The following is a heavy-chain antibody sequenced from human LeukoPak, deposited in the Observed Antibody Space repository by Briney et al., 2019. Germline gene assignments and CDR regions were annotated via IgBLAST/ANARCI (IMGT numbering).Heavy chain of an antibody. J-gene: IGHJ4*02. CDR3: ARAMVRGVIAHGY. CDR2: MSPNSGNT. Sequence: ASVKVSCKASGYTFTSYDINWVRQATGQGLEWMGWMSPNSGNTGYAQKFQGRVTMTRNTSISTAYMELSSLRSEDTAVYYCARAMVRGVIAHGYWGQGTLVTVSS. V-gene: IGHV1-8*01. CDR1: GYTFTSYD. D-gene: IGHD3-10*01.